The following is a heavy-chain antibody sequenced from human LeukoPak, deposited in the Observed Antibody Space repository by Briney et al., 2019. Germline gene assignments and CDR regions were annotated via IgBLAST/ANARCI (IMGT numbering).Heavy chain of an antibody. Sequence: SETLSLTCGVSGYSISSGYYWGWIRPPPGKGLEWIGNRYHSGSTYYKPSLKRRVTISGDRAKNQLSLKLRSVTAADTALYYCARDDSGSFDYWGQGTLVIVSS. J-gene: IGHJ4*02. CDR2: RYHSGST. D-gene: IGHD3-10*01. V-gene: IGHV4-38-2*02. CDR1: GYSISSGYY. CDR3: ARDDSGSFDY.